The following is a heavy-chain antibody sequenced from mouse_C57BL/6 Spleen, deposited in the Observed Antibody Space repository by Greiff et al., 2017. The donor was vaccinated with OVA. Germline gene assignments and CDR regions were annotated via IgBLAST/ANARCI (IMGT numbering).Heavy chain of an antibody. Sequence: QVQLQQSGAELVRPGTSVKVSCKASGYAFTNYLIEWVKQRPGQGLEWIGVINPGSGGTNYNEKFKGKATLTADKSSSTAYMQLSSLTSEDSAVYFCARGEDYDGEYLYFDVWGTGTTVTVSS. V-gene: IGHV1-54*01. J-gene: IGHJ1*03. CDR3: ARGEDYDGEYLYFDV. CDR1: GYAFTNYL. D-gene: IGHD2-4*01. CDR2: INPGSGGT.